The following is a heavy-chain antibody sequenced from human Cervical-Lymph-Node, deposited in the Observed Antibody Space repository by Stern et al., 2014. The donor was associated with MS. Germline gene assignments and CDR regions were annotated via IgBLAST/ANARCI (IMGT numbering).Heavy chain of an antibody. CDR2: IHPNRGGT. J-gene: IGHJ6*02. D-gene: IGHD6-13*01. Sequence: VQLVESGAEVKKPGASVKVSCRASGYIFTDYYIHWVRQAPGQGLEWMGRIHPNRGGTIYAPNIKGRVTMTRDTSISTAYMEMSRLRSDDTAVYYCARDNAGHDMDVWGQGTTVTVSS. CDR3: ARDNAGHDMDV. CDR1: GYIFTDYY. V-gene: IGHV1-2*06.